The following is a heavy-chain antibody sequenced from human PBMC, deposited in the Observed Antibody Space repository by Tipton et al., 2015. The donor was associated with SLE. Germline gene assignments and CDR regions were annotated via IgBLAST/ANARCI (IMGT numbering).Heavy chain of an antibody. V-gene: IGHV1-69*15. CDR3: ARDTGDGANTRCFYI. D-gene: IGHD3-16*01. Sequence: QSGAEVKKPGSSVKVSCKASGGTFSSYAISWVRQAPGQGLEWMGRIIPIFGTANYAQKFQGRVTITADESTSTAYMELSSLRSEDTAVNYCARDTGDGANTRCFYIWGKGTMVSVAS. J-gene: IGHJ3*02. CDR2: IIPIFGTA. CDR1: GGTFSSYA.